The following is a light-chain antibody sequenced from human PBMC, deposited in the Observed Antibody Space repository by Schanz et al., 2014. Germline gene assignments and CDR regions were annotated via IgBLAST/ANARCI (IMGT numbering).Light chain of an antibody. J-gene: IGKJ2*01. CDR2: WAS. CDR1: QSVLYSSNNKNC. V-gene: IGKV4-1*01. Sequence: DIVMTQSPDSLAVSLGERATIHCKSSQSVLYSSNNKNCLAWYQQKPGQPPKLLIYWASTRESGVPDRFSGSRSGTDFTLTISSLQAEDVAVYYCQQYYSTPYTFGQGTKLEIK. CDR3: QQYYSTPYT.